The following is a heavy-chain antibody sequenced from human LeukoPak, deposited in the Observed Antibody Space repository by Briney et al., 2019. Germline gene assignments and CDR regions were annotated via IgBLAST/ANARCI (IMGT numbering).Heavy chain of an antibody. Sequence: PSETLSLTCAVYGGSFSGYYWSWIRQPPGKGLEWIGEINHSGSTNYNPSLKSRVTISVDTSKNQLSLKLSSVTAADTAVYYCARWLDPYYFDYWGQGTLVTVSS. D-gene: IGHD3-22*01. CDR2: INHSGST. V-gene: IGHV4-34*01. J-gene: IGHJ4*02. CDR3: ARWLDPYYFDY. CDR1: GGSFSGYY.